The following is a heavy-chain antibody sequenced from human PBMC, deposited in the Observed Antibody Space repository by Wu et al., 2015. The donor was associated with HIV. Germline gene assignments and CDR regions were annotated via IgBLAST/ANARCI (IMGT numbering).Heavy chain of an antibody. J-gene: IGHJ3*02. D-gene: IGHD4-23*01. Sequence: QGQLVQSGTEVKNPGASVKVSCKASGYSLSAYYMHWVRQAPGQGLEWMGWLHPSNGDTKYAPSFQGRVTMTRDTSISTAYMELSRLRSDDTAVYYCARDTTVVTPGAFDIWGQGTMVTVSS. CDR1: GYSLSAYY. V-gene: IGHV1-2*02. CDR2: LHPSNGDT. CDR3: ARDTTVVTPGAFDI.